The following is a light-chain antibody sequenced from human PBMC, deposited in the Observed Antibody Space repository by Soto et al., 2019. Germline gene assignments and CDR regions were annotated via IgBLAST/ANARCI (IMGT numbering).Light chain of an antibody. CDR3: QQYGGPYT. Sequence: EIVLTQSPGTLSLSPGERGTLSCRASQSVSDNYLAWYQHKPGQAPRLLIYGVSSRATGIPDRFSGSGSGTDFTLTISRLEPEDFPVYYCQQYGGPYTFGQGTKLEI. J-gene: IGKJ2*01. CDR1: QSVSDNY. CDR2: GVS. V-gene: IGKV3-20*01.